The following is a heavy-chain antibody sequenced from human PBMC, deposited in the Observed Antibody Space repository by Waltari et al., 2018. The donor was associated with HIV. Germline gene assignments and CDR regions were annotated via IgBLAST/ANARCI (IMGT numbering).Heavy chain of an antibody. V-gene: IGHV1-24*01. Sequence: QVQLIQSGAEVKKPGASVKVSCKVPGYTPTHLSIPWVRQAPGKGLEWMGGFDPEDDETIYAQKFQGRVTMTEDTSTDSAYMELSSLTSEDTAVYYCATGGGTTSIQLYDLDVWGQGTTVTVSS. J-gene: IGHJ6*02. CDR3: ATGGGTTSIQLYDLDV. D-gene: IGHD1-26*01. CDR2: FDPEDDET. CDR1: GYTPTHLS.